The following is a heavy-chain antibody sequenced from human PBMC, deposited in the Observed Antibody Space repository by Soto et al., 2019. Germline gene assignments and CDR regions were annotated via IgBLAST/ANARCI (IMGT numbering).Heavy chain of an antibody. CDR1: GGSISSYY. Sequence: PSETLSLTCTVSGGSISSYYWSWIRQPPGKGLEWIGYIYYSGSTNYNPSLKSRVTISVDTSKIQFSLKLSSVTAADTAVYYCARGTTVTTFDYWGQGTLVPVSS. J-gene: IGHJ4*02. CDR2: IYYSGST. V-gene: IGHV4-59*01. CDR3: ARGTTVTTFDY. D-gene: IGHD4-17*01.